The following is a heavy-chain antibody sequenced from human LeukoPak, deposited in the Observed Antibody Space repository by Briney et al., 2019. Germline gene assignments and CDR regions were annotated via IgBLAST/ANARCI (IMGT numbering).Heavy chain of an antibody. CDR1: GYTFTGYY. Sequence: ASVKVSCKAPGYTFTGYYMHWVRQAPGQGLEWMGWINPNSGGTNYAQKFQGRVTMTRDTSISTAYMELSRLRSDDTAVYYCARVPPGSSGWYGAKSAEYFQHWGQGTLVTVSS. D-gene: IGHD6-19*01. CDR3: ARVPPGSSGWYGAKSAEYFQH. J-gene: IGHJ1*01. V-gene: IGHV1-2*02. CDR2: INPNSGGT.